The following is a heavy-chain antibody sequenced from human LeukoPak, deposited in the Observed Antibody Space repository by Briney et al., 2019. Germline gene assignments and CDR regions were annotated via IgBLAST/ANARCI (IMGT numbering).Heavy chain of an antibody. Sequence: PGGSLRLSCAASGFTFSSYGMHWVRQAPGKGLEWVAFIRYDGSNKYYADSVKGRFTISRDNSKNTLYLQMNSLRAEDTAVYYCARDPGTIFGVVTPYYFDYWGQGTLVTVSS. CDR3: ARDPGTIFGVVTPYYFDY. CDR1: GFTFSSYG. D-gene: IGHD3-3*01. J-gene: IGHJ4*02. V-gene: IGHV3-30*02. CDR2: IRYDGSNK.